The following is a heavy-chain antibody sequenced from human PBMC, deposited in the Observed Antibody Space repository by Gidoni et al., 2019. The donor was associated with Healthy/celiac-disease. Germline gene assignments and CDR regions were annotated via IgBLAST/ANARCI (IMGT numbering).Heavy chain of an antibody. CDR2: IYYSGST. V-gene: IGHV4-39*01. CDR3: ASPRGGYYDSSGYFSWYFDL. D-gene: IGHD3-22*01. CDR1: GGSISSSSYY. J-gene: IGHJ2*01. Sequence: QLQLQESGPGLVKPSETLSLTCTVSGGSISSSSYYWGWIRQPPGKGLEWIGSIYYSGSTYYNPSLKSRVTISVDTSKNQFSLKLSSVTAADTAVYYCASPRGGYYDSSGYFSWYFDLWGRGTLVTVSS.